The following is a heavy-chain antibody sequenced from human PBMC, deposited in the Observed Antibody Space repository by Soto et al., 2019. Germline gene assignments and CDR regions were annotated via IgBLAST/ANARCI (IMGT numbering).Heavy chain of an antibody. V-gene: IGHV4-34*01. D-gene: IGHD6-19*01. J-gene: IGHJ5*02. Sequence: PSETLSLTCAVYGGSFSGYYWSWIRQPPGKGLEWIGEINHSGSTNYNPSLKSRVTISVDKSKNQFSLKLSSVTAAETAVYYCARQSSGWYNWFDPWGQGTLVTVS. CDR1: GGSFSGYY. CDR3: ARQSSGWYNWFDP. CDR2: INHSGST.